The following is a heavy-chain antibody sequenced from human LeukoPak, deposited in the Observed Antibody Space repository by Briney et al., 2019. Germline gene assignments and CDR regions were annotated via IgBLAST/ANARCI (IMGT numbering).Heavy chain of an antibody. CDR1: GGSISSSNW. Sequence: SETLSLTCAVSGGSISSSNWWSWVRQPPGKGLEGIGEICHSGSTNYNPALNSRVTISVDKSKNQFSLKLSSVPAADTAVYYCARGVVVRATPTFDYWGQGTLVTVSS. V-gene: IGHV4-4*02. CDR3: ARGVVVRATPTFDY. CDR2: ICHSGST. D-gene: IGHD1-26*01. J-gene: IGHJ4*02.